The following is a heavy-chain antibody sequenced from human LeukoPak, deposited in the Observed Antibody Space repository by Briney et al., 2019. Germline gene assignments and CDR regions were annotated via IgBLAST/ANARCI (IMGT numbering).Heavy chain of an antibody. D-gene: IGHD3-22*01. CDR2: IYTSGST. Sequence: PSETLSLTCTVSGGSISSYYWSWIRQPPGKGREWIGYIYTSGSTNYNPSLKSRVTISVDTSKNQFSLKLSSVTAADTAVYYCARVDMIDHYFDYWGQGTLVTVSS. CDR3: ARVDMIDHYFDY. CDR1: GGSISSYY. V-gene: IGHV4-4*09. J-gene: IGHJ4*02.